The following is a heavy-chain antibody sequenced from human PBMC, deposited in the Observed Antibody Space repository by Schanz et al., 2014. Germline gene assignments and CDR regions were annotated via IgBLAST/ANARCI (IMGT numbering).Heavy chain of an antibody. D-gene: IGHD5-12*01. J-gene: IGHJ4*02. CDR1: GFTLSSYA. CDR2: ISNDGSIK. CDR3: ASPSGYSDYGTYFDF. Sequence: QVQLVESGGGVVQPGRSLRLSCAAYGFTLSSYAMHWVRQAPGKGLEWVALISNDGSIKYYADSVEGRFTISRDNSRNTRYLQMNSLRTEDTAVYYCASPSGYSDYGTYFDFWGQGTLVTVSS. V-gene: IGHV3-30-3*01.